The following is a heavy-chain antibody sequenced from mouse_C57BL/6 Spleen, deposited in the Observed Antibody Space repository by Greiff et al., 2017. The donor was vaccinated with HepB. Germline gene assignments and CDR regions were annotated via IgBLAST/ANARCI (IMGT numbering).Heavy chain of an antibody. D-gene: IGHD1-1*01. CDR1: GYTFTDYY. Sequence: VQLQQSGPELVKPGASVKISCKASGYTFTDYYMNWVKQSHGKSLEWIGDINPNNGGTSYNQKFKGKATLTVDKSSSTAYMELRSLTSEDSAVYYCARGHYYGSGDYLGQGTTLTVSS. CDR2: INPNNGGT. J-gene: IGHJ2*01. CDR3: ARGHYYGSGDY. V-gene: IGHV1-26*01.